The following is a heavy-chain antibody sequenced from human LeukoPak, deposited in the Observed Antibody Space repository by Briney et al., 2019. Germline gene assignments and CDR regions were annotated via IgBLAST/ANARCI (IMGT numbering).Heavy chain of an antibody. V-gene: IGHV3-48*02. J-gene: IGHJ4*02. CDR3: ARSGSGSFPFDY. D-gene: IGHD1-26*01. CDR1: GFSLNTYG. CDR2: ISGSSVSI. Sequence: PGRSLRLSCAASGFSLNTYGMSWVRQAPGKGLEWVSYISGSSVSIYYADSVKGRFTISRDNAKNSLYLQMNSLRDEDTAVYYCARSGSGSFPFDYWGQGTLVTVSS.